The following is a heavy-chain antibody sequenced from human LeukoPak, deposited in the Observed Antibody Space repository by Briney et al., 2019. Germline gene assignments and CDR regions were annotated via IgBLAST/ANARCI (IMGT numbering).Heavy chain of an antibody. V-gene: IGHV3-73*01. D-gene: IGHD3-3*01. CDR3: TRYDFWSGYYFDY. CDR2: IRSKANSYAT. Sequence: GGSLRLSCAASGFTFSSYEMNWVRQASGKGLEWVGRIRSKANSYATAYAASVKGRFTISRDDSKNTAYLQMNSLKTEDTAVYYCTRYDFWSGYYFDYWGQGTLVTVSS. CDR1: GFTFSSYE. J-gene: IGHJ4*02.